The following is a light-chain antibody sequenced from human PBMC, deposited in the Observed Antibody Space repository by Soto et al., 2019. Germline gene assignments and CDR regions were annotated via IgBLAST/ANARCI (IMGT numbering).Light chain of an antibody. J-gene: IGLJ1*01. V-gene: IGLV2-11*01. Sequence: QSVLPQPRSVSGSPGQSVTISCTGTSSDVGGYNCVSWYQQHPGKAPQLIIYDVTQRPSGVPDRFSGSKSGNTASLSISGLQAEDEADYYCCSHSASYTFVFGTGTKVTVL. CDR3: CSHSASYTFV. CDR1: SSDVGGYNC. CDR2: DVT.